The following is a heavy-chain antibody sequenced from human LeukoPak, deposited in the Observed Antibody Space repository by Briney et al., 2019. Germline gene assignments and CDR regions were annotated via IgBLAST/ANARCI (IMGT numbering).Heavy chain of an antibody. D-gene: IGHD3-22*01. V-gene: IGHV3-20*04. Sequence: GGSLRLSCAASGFTFDDYGMSWVRQAPGKGLEWVSGINWNGGSTGYADSVKGRFTISRDNAKNTLYLQMNSLRGEDTAVYYCASSSVFGVKWGQGTLVTVSS. CDR3: ASSSVFGVK. CDR1: GFTFDDYG. J-gene: IGHJ4*02. CDR2: INWNGGST.